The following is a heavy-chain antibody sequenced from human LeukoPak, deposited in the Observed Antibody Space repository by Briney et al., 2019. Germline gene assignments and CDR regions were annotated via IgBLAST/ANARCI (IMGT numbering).Heavy chain of an antibody. V-gene: IGHV3-15*01. D-gene: IGHD4-17*01. J-gene: IGHJ4*02. CDR3: TTDPDYGDYYFDY. CDR2: IKSKTDGGTT. Sequence: ETLSLTCAVYGGSFSGYYWSWIRQPPGKGLEWVGRIKSKTDGGTTDYAAPVKGRFTISRDDSKNTLYLQMNSLKTEDTAVYYCTTDPDYGDYYFDYWGQGTLVTVSS. CDR1: GGSFSGYY.